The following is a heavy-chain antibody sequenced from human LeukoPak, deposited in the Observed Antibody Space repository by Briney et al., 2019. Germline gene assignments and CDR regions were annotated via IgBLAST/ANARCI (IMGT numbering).Heavy chain of an antibody. CDR3: ARDQSVRLLQTSSTYFKHVFAI. CDR1: GYAFTNYG. Sequence: ASVKVSCKTSGYAFTNYGISWVRQAPGLGLEWMGWISAYNGNTNYAQKVQGRVTMTTDTSTSTAYMELRSLRFDDTAVYYCARDQSVRLLQTSSTYFKHVFAIWGQGSMVTVSS. J-gene: IGHJ3*02. V-gene: IGHV1-18*01. CDR2: ISAYNGNT. D-gene: IGHD6-13*01.